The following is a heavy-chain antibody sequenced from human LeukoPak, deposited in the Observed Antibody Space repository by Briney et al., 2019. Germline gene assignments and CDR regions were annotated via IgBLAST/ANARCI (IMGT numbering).Heavy chain of an antibody. J-gene: IGHJ4*02. D-gene: IGHD1-26*01. CDR1: GVSTNTYYY. CDR2: VDYSGRT. Sequence: SETLSLTCTVSGVSTNTYYYWSWIRQPPGKGLEWIGYVDYSGRTKCSPSLKSRVTISVDTPKYQFSLELSSVTAADTAVYYCATNIPTPTTSPPLGYWGQGTLVTVSS. CDR3: ATNIPTPTTSPPLGY. V-gene: IGHV4-59*08.